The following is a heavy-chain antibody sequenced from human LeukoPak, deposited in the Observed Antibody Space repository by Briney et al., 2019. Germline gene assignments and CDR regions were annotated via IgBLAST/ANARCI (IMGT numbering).Heavy chain of an antibody. CDR3: AREGTMLRDNWFDP. Sequence: ASVKVSCKASGYTFTGYYMHWVRQAPGQGLEWMGWINPDSGGTNYAQRFQGRVTMTRDTSISTAYMELSRLRSDDTAVYYCAREGTMLRDNWFDPWGQGTLVTVSS. V-gene: IGHV1-2*02. CDR1: GYTFTGYY. J-gene: IGHJ5*02. CDR2: INPDSGGT. D-gene: IGHD3-10*01.